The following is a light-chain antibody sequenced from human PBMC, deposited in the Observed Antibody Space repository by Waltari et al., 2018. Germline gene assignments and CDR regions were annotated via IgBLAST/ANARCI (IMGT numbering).Light chain of an antibody. CDR1: SSDIGANNY. CDR2: HVT. J-gene: IGLJ3*02. Sequence: QSALTQPASVSGSPGQSITISCTGTSSDIGANNYVSWYRQHPGKAPKLILYHVTTRPSGVSHRLSGSKSGNTASLTISGLQAEDEADYFCSSYTITYTRVFGGGTKLTVL. CDR3: SSYTITYTRV. V-gene: IGLV2-14*01.